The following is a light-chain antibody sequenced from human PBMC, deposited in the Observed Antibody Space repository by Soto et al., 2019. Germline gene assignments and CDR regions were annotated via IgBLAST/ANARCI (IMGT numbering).Light chain of an antibody. V-gene: IGKV1-9*01. CDR1: QGISSY. CDR3: QQARRFPIT. J-gene: IGKJ5*01. Sequence: DIQLAQSPSFLSASVGDRVTITCRASQGISSYLAWYQQKPGKAPKLLIYAASTLQSGVPSRFSGSGSGTEFTLTISSLQPEDFAVYYCQQARRFPITFGQGTRLEIK. CDR2: AAS.